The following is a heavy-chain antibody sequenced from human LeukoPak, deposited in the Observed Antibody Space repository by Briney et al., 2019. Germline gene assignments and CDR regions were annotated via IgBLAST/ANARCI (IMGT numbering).Heavy chain of an antibody. CDR1: GYSISSGYY. CDR2: IYHSGST. D-gene: IGHD4-17*01. V-gene: IGHV4-38-2*01. J-gene: IGHJ4*02. CDR3: ARGDYGDVLDY. Sequence: PSETLSLTCAVSGYSISSGYYWGWIRQPPGKGLEWIGSIYHSGSTYYNPSLKSRVTISVDTSKNQFSLKLSSVTAADTAVYYCARGDYGDVLDYWGQGTLVTVSS.